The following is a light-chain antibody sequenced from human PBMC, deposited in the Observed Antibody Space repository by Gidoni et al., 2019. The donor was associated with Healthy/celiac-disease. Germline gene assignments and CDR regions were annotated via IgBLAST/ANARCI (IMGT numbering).Light chain of an antibody. CDR3: QRSNSTAFT. J-gene: IGKJ3*01. CDR2: AAS. CDR1: QSISSS. V-gene: IGKV1-39*01. Sequence: DIQMTQSPSSLSASVEDRVNIACRASQSISSSLNWYQQKPGKATKLLIYAASSLQGGAPSRFSGSGAGTDFTITRSRLQPEDFGNYYYQRSNSTAFTFXPXTKVDIK.